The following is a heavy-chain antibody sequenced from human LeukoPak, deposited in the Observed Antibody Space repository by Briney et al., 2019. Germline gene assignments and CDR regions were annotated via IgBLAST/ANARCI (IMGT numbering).Heavy chain of an antibody. Sequence: SQTLSLTCAVSGGSISSGGYSWSWIRQPPGKGLEWIGYICHSGSTYYNPSLKSRVTISVDRSKNQFSLKLSSVIAADTAVYYCARAQRFVDYWGQGTLVTVSS. J-gene: IGHJ4*02. V-gene: IGHV4-30-2*01. D-gene: IGHD3-3*01. CDR3: ARAQRFVDY. CDR1: GGSISSGGYS. CDR2: ICHSGST.